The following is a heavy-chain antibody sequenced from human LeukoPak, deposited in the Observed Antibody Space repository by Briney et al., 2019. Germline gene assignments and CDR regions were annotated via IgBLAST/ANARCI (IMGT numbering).Heavy chain of an antibody. Sequence: GGSLRLSCEASGFTVSSNHMTWVRQAPGKGLEWVSLSHSGGNIFYVDSVKGRFTISRDNSKNTLYLQMNSLRAEDTAVYYCARVTYGSGTYGAFDYWGQGTLVTVSS. D-gene: IGHD3-10*01. CDR1: GFTVSSNH. V-gene: IGHV3-53*01. J-gene: IGHJ4*02. CDR2: SHSGGNI. CDR3: ARVTYGSGTYGAFDY.